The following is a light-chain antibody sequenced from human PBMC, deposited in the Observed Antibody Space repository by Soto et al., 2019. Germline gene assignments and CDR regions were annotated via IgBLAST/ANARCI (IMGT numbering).Light chain of an antibody. CDR2: RNN. J-gene: IGLJ1*01. V-gene: IGLV1-47*01. Sequence: QSVLPQRPLASGTPVQRVTISCSGSSSNIGSNYVYWYQQLPGTAPKLLIYRNNQRPSGVPDRFSGSKSGTSASLAISGLRSEDEADYYCAVWDDSPSGYVFGTGT. CDR3: AVWDDSPSGYV. CDR1: SSNIGSNY.